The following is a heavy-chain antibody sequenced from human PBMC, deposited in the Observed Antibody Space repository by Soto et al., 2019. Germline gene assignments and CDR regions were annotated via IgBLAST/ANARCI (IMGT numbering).Heavy chain of an antibody. V-gene: IGHV4-39*01. CDR1: GGSISSSNYY. CDR3: ARHFWSNSPHIDY. Sequence: PSETLSLTCTVSGGSISSSNYYWGWIRQAPGKGLEWIGSSNYYSGGTYYNPSLKSRVTIPVDTSKNQFSLKLSSVTAADTAVYYCARHFWSNSPHIDYWGQGALVTVSS. CDR2: SNYYSGGT. J-gene: IGHJ4*02. D-gene: IGHD3-3*01.